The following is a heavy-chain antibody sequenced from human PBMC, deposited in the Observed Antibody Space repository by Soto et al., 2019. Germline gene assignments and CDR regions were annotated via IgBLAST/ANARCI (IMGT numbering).Heavy chain of an antibody. CDR2: ISSSSSYI. D-gene: IGHD4-4*01. CDR1: GFTFSSYS. CDR3: ARPDSMTTVTTTSYGMDV. J-gene: IGHJ6*02. Sequence: PGGSLRLSCAASGFTFSSYSMNWVRQAPGKGLEWVSSISSSSSYIYYADSVKGRFTISRDNAKNSLYLQMNSLRAEDTAVYYCARPDSMTTVTTTSYGMDVWGQGTTVTVSS. V-gene: IGHV3-21*01.